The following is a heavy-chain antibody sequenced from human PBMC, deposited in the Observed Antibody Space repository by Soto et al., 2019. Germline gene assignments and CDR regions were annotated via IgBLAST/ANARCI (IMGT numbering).Heavy chain of an antibody. J-gene: IGHJ4*02. CDR1: GFSLRPSGVG. Sequence: GSGPTLVNPTQTLTLTCTFSGFSLRPSGVGVGWIRQPPGKALEWLALIYWNDDKRYRPSLKSRLTITKDTSKNQVVLTVTNMDPVDTATYYCAHSGLYTQDFDYWGQGTLVTVSS. CDR3: AHSGLYTQDFDY. CDR2: IYWNDDK. V-gene: IGHV2-5*01. D-gene: IGHD2-2*02.